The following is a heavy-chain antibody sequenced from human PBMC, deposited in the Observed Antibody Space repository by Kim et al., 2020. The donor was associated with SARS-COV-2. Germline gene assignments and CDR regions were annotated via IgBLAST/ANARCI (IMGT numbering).Heavy chain of an antibody. Sequence: SETLSLTCTVSGGSISSSGYLWAWIRQSPGMGLEWLASVSYSGATYHNPSLKSRGTISKVTPKNQFSLNLNSVTAAATAFYYFVLYSNSDLFLLYWGQGT. CDR1: GGSISSSGYL. CDR3: VLYSNSDLFLLY. V-gene: IGHV4-39*07. CDR2: VSYSGAT. J-gene: IGHJ4*02. D-gene: IGHD2-2*02.